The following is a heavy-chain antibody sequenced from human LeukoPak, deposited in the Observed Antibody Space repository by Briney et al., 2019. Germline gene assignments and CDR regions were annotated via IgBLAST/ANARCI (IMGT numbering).Heavy chain of an antibody. CDR2: IHYSGSS. CDR3: VRHISANTGYFDS. CDR1: DGSVSSGTFY. Sequence: SETLSLTCTISDGSVSSGTFYWGWIRQSPGKGLEWIGSIHYSGSSYYNPSLKSRAAIFVDTSRDQVSMDLSYVTAADTALYYCVRHISANTGYFDSCGQGTLVTVSS. J-gene: IGHJ4*02. V-gene: IGHV4-39*01.